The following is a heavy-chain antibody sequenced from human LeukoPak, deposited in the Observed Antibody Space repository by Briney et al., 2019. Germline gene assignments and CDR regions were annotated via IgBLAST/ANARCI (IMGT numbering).Heavy chain of an antibody. J-gene: IGHJ4*02. D-gene: IGHD6-13*01. CDR3: AKPQYSSSWYGGFDY. CDR1: GFTFSSYA. CDR2: ISGSGGST. Sequence: GGSLRLSCAASGFTFSSYALSWVRQAPGKGLEWVSAISGSGGSTYYADSVKGRFTISRDNSKNTLYLQMNSLRAEDTAVYYCAKPQYSSSWYGGFDYWGQGTLVTVSS. V-gene: IGHV3-23*01.